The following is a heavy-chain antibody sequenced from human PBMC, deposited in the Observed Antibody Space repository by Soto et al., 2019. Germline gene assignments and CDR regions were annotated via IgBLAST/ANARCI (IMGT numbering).Heavy chain of an antibody. V-gene: IGHV3-9*01. D-gene: IGHD3-3*01. CDR1: GFTFDDYA. CDR2: ISWNSGSI. J-gene: IGHJ4*02. Sequence: EVQLVESGGGLVQPGRSLRLSYAASGFTFDDYAMHWVRQAPGKGLEWVSGISWNSGSIGYADSVKGRFTISRDNAKNSLYLQMNSLRAEDTALYYCAKESYYDFWSGYYPIDYWGQGTLVTVSS. CDR3: AKESYYDFWSGYYPIDY.